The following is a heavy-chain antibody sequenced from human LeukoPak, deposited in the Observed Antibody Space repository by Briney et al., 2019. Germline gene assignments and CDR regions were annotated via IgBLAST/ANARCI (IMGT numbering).Heavy chain of an antibody. CDR3: VRDISGEKSFDY. J-gene: IGHJ4*02. V-gene: IGHV3-30*04. CDR1: GFDFSSYV. D-gene: IGHD3-10*01. CDR2: MSHDGSNE. Sequence: GGSLRLSCAASGFDFSSYVMHWGRQAPGKGREWVAVMSHDGSNEYYADSVKGRFTISRDNSKNTLSLQMNSLRAEDTAVYYCVRDISGEKSFDYWGQGTLVTVSS.